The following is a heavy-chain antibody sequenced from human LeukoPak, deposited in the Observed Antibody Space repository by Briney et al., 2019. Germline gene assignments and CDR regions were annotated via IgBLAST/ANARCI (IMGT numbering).Heavy chain of an antibody. CDR2: IKSKSDGGTT. J-gene: IGHJ4*02. CDR3: AAGVGTTDFDY. Sequence: GGSLRLSCAASGFTFSNAWMSWVRQAPGKGLEWVGRIKSKSDGGTTDYAAPVKGRFTISRDDSENTVFLQMNSLKTEDTAVYFCAAGVGTTDFDYWGQGTLVTVSS. CDR1: GFTFSNAW. V-gene: IGHV3-15*01. D-gene: IGHD1-26*01.